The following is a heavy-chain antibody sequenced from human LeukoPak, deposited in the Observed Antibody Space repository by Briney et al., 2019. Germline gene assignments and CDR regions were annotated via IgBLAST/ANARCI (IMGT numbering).Heavy chain of an antibody. J-gene: IGHJ4*02. V-gene: IGHV3-30*03. Sequence: GGSLRLSCAASGFTFSSYGMHWVRQAPGKGLEWVAVISYDGSNKYYADSVKGRFTISRDNSKNTLYLQMNSLRAEDTAVYYCARGVPVTPGIDDWGQGTLVTVSS. CDR2: ISYDGSNK. D-gene: IGHD2-2*01. CDR3: ARGVPVTPGIDD. CDR1: GFTFSSYG.